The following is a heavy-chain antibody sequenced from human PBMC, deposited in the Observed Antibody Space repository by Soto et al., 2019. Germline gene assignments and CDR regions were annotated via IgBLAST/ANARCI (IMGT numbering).Heavy chain of an antibody. CDR1: GYTFTSSG. Sequence: ASVKVSCKASGYTFTSSGISWVRQAPGQGLEWMGWINPNSGGTNYAQKFQGWVTMTRDTSISTAYMELSRLRSDDTAVYYCARGGNRWGXAACPEEDYYGMDVWG. CDR3: ARGGNRWGXAACPEEDYYGMDV. V-gene: IGHV1-2*04. J-gene: IGHJ6*02. D-gene: IGHD6-6*01. CDR2: INPNSGGT.